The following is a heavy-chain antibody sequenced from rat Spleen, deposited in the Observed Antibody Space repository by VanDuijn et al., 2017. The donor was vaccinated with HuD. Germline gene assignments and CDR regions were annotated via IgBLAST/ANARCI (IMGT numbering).Heavy chain of an antibody. D-gene: IGHD1-4*01. V-gene: IGHV5S13*01. CDR1: GFTYSNYV. CDR3: AKDDDPGIIPFDY. Sequence: EVQLVESGGGLVQPGRSLKLSCAASGFTYSNYVMAWVRQAPTKGLEWVASISTGGGNTYYRNSVKGRFTISRDNAKNTLYLQMDSLRAEDTAPYYCAKDDDPGIIPFDYWGQGVMVTVAS. CDR2: ISTGGGNT. J-gene: IGHJ2*01.